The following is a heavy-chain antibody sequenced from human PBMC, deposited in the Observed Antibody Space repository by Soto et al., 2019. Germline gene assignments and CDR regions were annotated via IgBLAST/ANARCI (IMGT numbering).Heavy chain of an antibody. Sequence: QVHLVESGGGVVQPERSLRLSCAASGLTFSAAGMHWVRQAPGKGLEWVAFIANDGRSESYADSVKGRFTISRDNSQNRLYLQMNGLKAEDTAVYYCAKDKGRTAIDYWGQGTLVSVSS. CDR1: GLTFSAAG. V-gene: IGHV3-30*18. J-gene: IGHJ4*02. CDR3: AKDKGRTAIDY. CDR2: IANDGRSE.